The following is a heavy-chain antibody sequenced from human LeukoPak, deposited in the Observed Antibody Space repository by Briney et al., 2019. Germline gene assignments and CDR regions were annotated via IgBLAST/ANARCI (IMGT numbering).Heavy chain of an antibody. Sequence: GESLKISCKASAYRFTTFWISWVRQMPGKGLEWMGRITPSDSYTNYSPSFRGHVTISADKSSTTAYLQWSSLRASDTATYYCATSSGNNPFDYWGQGTLVTVSS. CDR3: ATSSGNNPFDY. V-gene: IGHV5-10-1*01. J-gene: IGHJ4*02. D-gene: IGHD1-14*01. CDR1: AYRFTTFW. CDR2: ITPSDSYT.